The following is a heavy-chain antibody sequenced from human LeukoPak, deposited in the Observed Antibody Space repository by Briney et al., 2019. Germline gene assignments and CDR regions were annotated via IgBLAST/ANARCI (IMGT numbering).Heavy chain of an antibody. V-gene: IGHV3-21*01. CDR1: GFTFSSYS. Sequence: PGGSLRLSCAASGFTFSSYSMNWVRQAPGKGLEWVSSISSSSSYIYYADSVKGRFTISRDNAKNSLYLQMNSLRVEDTAVYYCARVVVVPAASPFYSNYYMDVWGKGTTVTVSS. D-gene: IGHD2-2*01. J-gene: IGHJ6*03. CDR2: ISSSSSYI. CDR3: ARVVVVPAASPFYSNYYMDV.